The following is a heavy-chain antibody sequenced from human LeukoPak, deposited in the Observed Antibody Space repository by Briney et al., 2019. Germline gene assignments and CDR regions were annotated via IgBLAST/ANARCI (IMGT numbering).Heavy chain of an antibody. CDR2: ISSSSSYI. V-gene: IGHV3-21*01. Sequence: GGSLRLSCAASGFTFSSYSMNWVRQAPGKGLEGVSSISSSSSYIYYADSVKGRFAISRDNAKNSLYLQMNSLRAEDTAVYYCARGPTPDGYSSSWYTGDYWGQGTLVTVSS. CDR1: GFTFSSYS. CDR3: ARGPTPDGYSSSWYTGDY. D-gene: IGHD6-13*01. J-gene: IGHJ4*02.